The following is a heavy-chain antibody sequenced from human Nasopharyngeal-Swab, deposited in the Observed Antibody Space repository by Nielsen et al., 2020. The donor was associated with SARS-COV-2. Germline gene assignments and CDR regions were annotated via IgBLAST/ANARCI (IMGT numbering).Heavy chain of an antibody. D-gene: IGHD1-1*01. CDR2: INGDGDRA. J-gene: IGHJ3*02. V-gene: IGHV3-43*01. CDR3: VKDRSDYCSTTTCWSDGFDT. CDR1: GFTPDYN. Sequence: GESLKISCAVSGFTPDYNMHWVRQVPGKGLEWVSLINGDGDRASYADSVRGRFVVSRDNSKSSVYLQMHSLRNEDTAFYYCVKDRSDYCSTTTCWSDGFDTWGQGTMVTVSS.